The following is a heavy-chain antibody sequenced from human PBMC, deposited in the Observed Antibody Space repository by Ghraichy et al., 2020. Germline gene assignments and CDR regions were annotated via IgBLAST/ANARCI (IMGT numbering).Heavy chain of an antibody. Sequence: SGPTLVKPTQTLTLTCTFSGFSLSTSGMCVSWIRQPPGKALEWLARIDWDDDKYYSTSLKTRLTISKDTSKNQVVLTMTNMDPVDTATYYCARARVYYYGSGTLDYWGQGTLVTVSS. CDR2: IDWDDDK. J-gene: IGHJ4*02. CDR3: ARARVYYYGSGTLDY. V-gene: IGHV2-70*11. D-gene: IGHD3-10*01. CDR1: GFSLSTSGMC.